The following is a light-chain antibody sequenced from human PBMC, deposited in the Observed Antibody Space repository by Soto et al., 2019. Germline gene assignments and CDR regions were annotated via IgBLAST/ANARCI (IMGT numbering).Light chain of an antibody. CDR1: QSIDSW. CDR2: MAS. CDR3: QQYSVYPWK. V-gene: IGKV1-5*03. J-gene: IGKJ1*01. Sequence: DIQMTQSPASLSASVGDRVTITCRASQSIDSWLAWLQQRPGKAPKLLIYMASNLESGVPSRFSGSRSGTEFTLTISRLQPNDFSTYYCQQYSVYPWKFGQWTKVEIK.